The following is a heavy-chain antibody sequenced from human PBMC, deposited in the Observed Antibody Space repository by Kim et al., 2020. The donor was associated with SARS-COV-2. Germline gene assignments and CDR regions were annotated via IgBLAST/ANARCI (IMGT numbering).Heavy chain of an antibody. J-gene: IGHJ4*02. V-gene: IGHV3-33*08. Sequence: GGSLRLSCAASGFTFSSYGMHWVRQAPGKGLEWVAVIWYDGSNKYYADSVKGRFTISRDNSKNTLYLQMNSLRAEDTAVYYCARDPPYSSSSDFDYWGQGTLVTVSS. CDR3: ARDPPYSSSSDFDY. CDR1: GFTFSSYG. CDR2: IWYDGSNK. D-gene: IGHD6-6*01.